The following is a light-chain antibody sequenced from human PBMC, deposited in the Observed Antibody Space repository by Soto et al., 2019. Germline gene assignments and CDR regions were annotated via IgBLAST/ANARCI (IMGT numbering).Light chain of an antibody. Sequence: DIQMTQSPSTLSASVGDRVIITCRASQSISSWLAWYQQKPGEAPKLLIYDASSLESGVPSRFSGSGSGTEFTLTISSLQPDDFATYYCQQCNSYSVYTFGQGTRLEIK. CDR1: QSISSW. CDR3: QQCNSYSVYT. J-gene: IGKJ5*01. CDR2: DAS. V-gene: IGKV1-5*01.